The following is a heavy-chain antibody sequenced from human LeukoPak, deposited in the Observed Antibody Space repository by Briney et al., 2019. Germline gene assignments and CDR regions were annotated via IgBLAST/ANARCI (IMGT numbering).Heavy chain of an antibody. J-gene: IGHJ4*02. CDR2: ISSNGGST. V-gene: IGHV3-64D*06. D-gene: IGHD3-10*01. CDR3: VTRQNYYGSGSSFDY. CDR1: GFTFSSYA. Sequence: GGSLRLSCSASGFTFSSYAMHWLRQAPGKGLEYVSAISSNGGSTYYADSVKGRFTISRDNSKNTLYLQMSSLRAEDTAVYYCVTRQNYYGSGSSFDYWGQGTLVTVSS.